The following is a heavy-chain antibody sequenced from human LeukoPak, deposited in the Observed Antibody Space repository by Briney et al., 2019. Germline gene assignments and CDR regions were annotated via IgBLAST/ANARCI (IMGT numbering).Heavy chain of an antibody. D-gene: IGHD3-16*02. Sequence: PGGSLRLSCAASGFTFSSYAMSWVRQAPGKGLEWVSAISGSGGSTYYADSVKGRFTISRDNSKNTLYLQMNSLRAEDTAVYYCARGGYDYVWGSYRSDYWGQGTLVTVSS. CDR2: ISGSGGST. CDR3: ARGGYDYVWGSYRSDY. CDR1: GFTFSSYA. V-gene: IGHV3-23*01. J-gene: IGHJ4*02.